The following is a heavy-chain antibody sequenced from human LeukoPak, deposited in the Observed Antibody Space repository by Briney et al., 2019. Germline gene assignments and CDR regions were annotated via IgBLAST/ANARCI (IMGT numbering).Heavy chain of an antibody. V-gene: IGHV4-39*02. Sequence: SETLSLTCTVSGGSISSNNYYWGWIRQPPGEGLEWIGSLYHTGSAYYNPSLKSRVTISMDVSKNHFSLKLSSVTAADTAVYYCARTYDYVWGSYRSHSFDYWGQGTLVTVSS. J-gene: IGHJ4*02. CDR1: GGSISSNNYY. CDR3: ARTYDYVWGSYRSHSFDY. D-gene: IGHD3-16*02. CDR2: LYHTGSA.